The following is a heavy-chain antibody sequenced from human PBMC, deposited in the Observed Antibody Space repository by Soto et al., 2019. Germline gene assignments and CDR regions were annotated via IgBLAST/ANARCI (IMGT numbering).Heavy chain of an antibody. Sequence: VQLVESGGGLVQPGGSLRLSCAASGFTFGNYWMYWVRQAPGKGLVWVSRINSDGSVSSYADSVKGRLTISRDNVKNTLYRQMDSLRVEDTAVYYGARGDCVGGTCYSVAGSFYYYMDVWGKGTTVTVFS. J-gene: IGHJ6*03. D-gene: IGHD2-15*01. CDR2: INSDGSVS. V-gene: IGHV3-74*01. CDR3: ARGDCVGGTCYSVAGSFYYYMDV. CDR1: GFTFGNYW.